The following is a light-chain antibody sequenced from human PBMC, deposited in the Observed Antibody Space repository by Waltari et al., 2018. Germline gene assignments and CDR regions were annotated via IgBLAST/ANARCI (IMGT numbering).Light chain of an antibody. Sequence: DVVMTQSPLSLPVSLGQPASISCRSSQSLVHTDGHTYLNWFQQRPGQSPRRLLYKVSDRDSGVPDRFSGSGSDTAFTRKISRVEAEDVGIYYCMQATNWPLTFGQGTKVEIQ. J-gene: IGKJ1*01. CDR3: MQATNWPLT. CDR1: QSLVHTDGHTY. CDR2: KVS. V-gene: IGKV2-30*02.